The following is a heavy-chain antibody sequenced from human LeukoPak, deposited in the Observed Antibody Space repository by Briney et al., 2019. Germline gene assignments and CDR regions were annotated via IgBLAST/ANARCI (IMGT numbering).Heavy chain of an antibody. CDR1: GFTFSSYA. J-gene: IGHJ6*03. CDR2: ISYDGSHK. V-gene: IGHV3-30*04. CDR3: AKGSSGSNFYYYYYFVDV. D-gene: IGHD1-26*01. Sequence: PGGSLRLSCAASGFTFSSYAMHWVRQAPGKGLESVAVISYDGSHKSYADSVKGRFTISRDNSKKTLFLQMNSLRAEDTAVYYCAKGSSGSNFYYYYYFVDVWGTGTTVTVS.